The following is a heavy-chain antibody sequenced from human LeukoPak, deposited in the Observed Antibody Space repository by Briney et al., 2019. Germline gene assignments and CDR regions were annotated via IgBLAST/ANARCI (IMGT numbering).Heavy chain of an antibody. Sequence: SETLSLTCTVSGDSISSYYWSWIRQPPGKGLEWIGYIYYSGSTNYNPSLKSRVTISVDTSKNQLSLKLSSVTAADTAVYYCARHAVTHYYFDYWGQGTLVTVSS. CDR3: ARHAVTHYYFDY. D-gene: IGHD4-23*01. CDR1: GDSISSYY. J-gene: IGHJ4*02. CDR2: IYYSGST. V-gene: IGHV4-59*08.